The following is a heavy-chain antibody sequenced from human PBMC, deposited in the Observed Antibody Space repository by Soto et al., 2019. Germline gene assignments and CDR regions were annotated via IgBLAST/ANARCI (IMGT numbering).Heavy chain of an antibody. CDR1: GYTFTSYD. CDR2: MNPNSGNT. D-gene: IGHD4-17*01. CDR3: AQINPYGDYADY. V-gene: IGHV1-8*01. Sequence: ASVKVSCKASGYTFTSYDINWVRQATGQGLEWMGWMNPNSGNTGYAQKFQGRVTMTRNTSTSTAYMELSSLRSEDTAVYYCAQINPYGDYADYWGQGTLVTVS. J-gene: IGHJ4*02.